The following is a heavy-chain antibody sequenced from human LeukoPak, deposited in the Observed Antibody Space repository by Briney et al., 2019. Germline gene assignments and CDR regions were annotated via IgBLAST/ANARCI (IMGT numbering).Heavy chain of an antibody. J-gene: IGHJ6*03. Sequence: GGSLRLSCAASGFTFSSYGMHWVRQAPGKGLEWVAFIPYDGSNKYYADSVKGRFTISRDNAKNSLYLQMNSLRAEDTAVYYCARVLLGYSSLPFEYYYYMDVWGKGTTVTVSS. V-gene: IGHV3-30*02. CDR1: GFTFSSYG. CDR3: ARVLLGYSSLPFEYYYYMDV. CDR2: IPYDGSNK. D-gene: IGHD6-13*01.